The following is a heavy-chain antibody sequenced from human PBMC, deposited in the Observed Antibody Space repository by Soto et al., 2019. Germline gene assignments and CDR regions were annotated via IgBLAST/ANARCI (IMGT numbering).Heavy chain of an antibody. CDR3: VRTSLVVAAATREDY. V-gene: IGHV3-74*01. J-gene: IGHJ4*02. D-gene: IGHD2-15*01. CDR2: INSDGSSP. CDR1: GFTFSSYW. Sequence: EVQLVESGGGLVQPGGSLRLSCAASGFTFSSYWMHWVRQAPGKGLVWVSRINSDGSSPSYADSVKGRFTISRDNAKNTLYLQMNSLGAEDTDVYYCVRTSLVVAAATREDYWGQGTLVTVSS.